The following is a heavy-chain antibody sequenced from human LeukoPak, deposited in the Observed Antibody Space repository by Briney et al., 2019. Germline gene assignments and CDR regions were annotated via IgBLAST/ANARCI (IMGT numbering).Heavy chain of an antibody. CDR1: GFTVSSNY. V-gene: IGHV3-53*01. CDR2: IYSGGST. CDR3: ARDDHYNAFDI. Sequence: AGGSLRLSCAASGFTVSSNYMSWVRQAPGKGLEWVSVIYSGGSTYYADSVKGRFTISRDKSKNTLYLQMNSLRAEDTAVYYCARDDHYNAFDIWGQGTMVTVSS. D-gene: IGHD1-14*01. J-gene: IGHJ3*02.